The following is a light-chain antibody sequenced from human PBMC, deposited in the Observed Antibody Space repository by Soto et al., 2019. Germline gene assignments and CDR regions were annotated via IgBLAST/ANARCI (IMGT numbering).Light chain of an antibody. J-gene: IGKJ2*01. CDR1: QSISSY. V-gene: IGKV1-39*01. Sequence: DIQMTQSTSSLSASVGDRVTITCRASQSISSYLNWYQQKPVKAPKLLIYAASSLQSGVPSRFSCSGSGTDFTLTISSLQPEDFASYYCQQSYGTPRGRWTFGQGTKLEIK. CDR3: QQSYGTPRGRWT. CDR2: AAS.